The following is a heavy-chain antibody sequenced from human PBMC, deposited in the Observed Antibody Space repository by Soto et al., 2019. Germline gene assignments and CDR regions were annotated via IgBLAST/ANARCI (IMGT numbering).Heavy chain of an antibody. CDR3: ARDGRAPNWFDP. D-gene: IGHD1-26*01. J-gene: IGHJ5*02. Sequence: ASVKVSCKASGYTYISYSMHWVRQAPGQRLEWMGWINAGNGNTKYSQKFQGRVTITRDTSASTAYMELSSLRSEDTAVYYCARDGRAPNWFDPWGQGTLVTVSS. CDR1: GYTYISYS. V-gene: IGHV1-3*01. CDR2: INAGNGNT.